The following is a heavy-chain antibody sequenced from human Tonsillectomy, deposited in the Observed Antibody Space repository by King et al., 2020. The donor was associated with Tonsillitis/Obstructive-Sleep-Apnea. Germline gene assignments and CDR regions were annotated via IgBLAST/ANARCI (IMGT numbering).Heavy chain of an antibody. Sequence: VQLVESGGGLVKPGGSLRLSCAASGFTFSSYSMNWVRQAPGKGLEWVSSISSSSSYIYYADSVKGRFTISRDNAKNSLYLQMNSLRAEDTAVYYCARISNWGSGYFDYWGQGTLVTVSS. J-gene: IGHJ4*02. CDR1: GFTFSSYS. CDR3: ARISNWGSGYFDY. D-gene: IGHD7-27*01. CDR2: ISSSSSYI. V-gene: IGHV3-21*01.